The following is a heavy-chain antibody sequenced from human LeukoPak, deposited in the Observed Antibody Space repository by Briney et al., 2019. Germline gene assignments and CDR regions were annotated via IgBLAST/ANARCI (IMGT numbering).Heavy chain of an antibody. CDR3: ARESSGWPYDY. CDR1: GYTFTSYS. Sequence: VASVKVSCKASGYTFTSYSIGWVRQAPGQGLEWMGWITIYNANTNYAQKFQGRVTMTTDTSTSTAYMELRSLRSDDTAVYYCARESSGWPYDYWGQGTLVTVSS. D-gene: IGHD6-19*01. V-gene: IGHV1-18*01. CDR2: ITIYNANT. J-gene: IGHJ4*02.